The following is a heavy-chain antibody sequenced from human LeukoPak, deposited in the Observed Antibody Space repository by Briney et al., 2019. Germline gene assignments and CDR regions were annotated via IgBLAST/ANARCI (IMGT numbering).Heavy chain of an antibody. CDR3: ARTTMVRGTYYMDV. Sequence: SETLSLTCTVSGGSMSSYYWSWIREPPGKGLEWIGYIYYSWYTNYNPSLKSRVTISVDTSKNQFSLKLSSVGAADTAVYYCARTTMVRGTYYMDVWGKGTTVTISS. V-gene: IGHV4-59*01. D-gene: IGHD3-10*01. CDR2: IYYSWYT. J-gene: IGHJ6*03. CDR1: GGSMSSYY.